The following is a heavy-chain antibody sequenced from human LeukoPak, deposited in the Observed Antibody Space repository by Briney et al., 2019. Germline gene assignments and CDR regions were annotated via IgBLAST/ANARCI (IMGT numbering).Heavy chain of an antibody. CDR3: VKSPHASSSYFDY. V-gene: IGHV3-64D*06. D-gene: IGHD6-13*01. CDR2: INSKGDIT. CDR1: GFTFRSLA. J-gene: IGHJ4*02. Sequence: GGSLRLFRSASGFTFRSLAMHWVRQAPGKGLEYVSAINSKGDITDHADSVKGRFTISRDNSTNTLFLQMSSLRAEDTAVYYSVKSPHASSSYFDYWGQGTLVTVSS.